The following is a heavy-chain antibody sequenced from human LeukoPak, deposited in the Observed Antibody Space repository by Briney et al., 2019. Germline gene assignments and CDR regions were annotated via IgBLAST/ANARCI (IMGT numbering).Heavy chain of an antibody. CDR2: ISHIGGT. Sequence: GGSLRLSCVGSGFTFSSRAMSWVRQAPEKGLEWVSTISHIGGTYYADSVRGRFTISRDDSKNMVYLQMDSLRAEDTAVYYCAKDREYDDSCDYNGWGQGTLVTVSS. CDR1: GFTFSSRA. V-gene: IGHV3-23*01. D-gene: IGHD3-22*01. J-gene: IGHJ4*02. CDR3: AKDREYDDSCDYNG.